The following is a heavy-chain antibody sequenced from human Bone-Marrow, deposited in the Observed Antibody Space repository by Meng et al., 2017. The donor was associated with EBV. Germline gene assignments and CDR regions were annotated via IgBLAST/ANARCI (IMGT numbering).Heavy chain of an antibody. CDR1: GGPTSYYY. Sequence: VQARESGPGLGKPPATLSLTWTVSGGPTSYYYWSWFRQPPGKGLEWIGYIYYTGSTNYNPSLKSRVTISVDTSKNQLSLKLTSVAAADTAVYYCASSAVAMATGYYFEFWGQGTLVTVSS. V-gene: IGHV4-59*01. CDR2: IYYTGST. J-gene: IGHJ4*02. CDR3: ASSAVAMATGYYFEF. D-gene: IGHD5-24*01.